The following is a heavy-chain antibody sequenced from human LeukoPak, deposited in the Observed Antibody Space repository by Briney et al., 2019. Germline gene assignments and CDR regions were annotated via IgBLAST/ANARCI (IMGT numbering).Heavy chain of an antibody. Sequence: SQSLSPTCTVSRGSLTSGDFYWGWIPHTPGKGLEWIGYIYYSGSTYYTPSLKSRVTISVDTSKNQFALKLSSVTAADTAVYYCARTQLYCSSTSCYVNWFDPWGQGTLVTVSS. CDR1: RGSLTSGDFY. D-gene: IGHD2-2*01. CDR2: IYYSGST. V-gene: IGHV4-30-4*01. J-gene: IGHJ5*02. CDR3: ARTQLYCSSTSCYVNWFDP.